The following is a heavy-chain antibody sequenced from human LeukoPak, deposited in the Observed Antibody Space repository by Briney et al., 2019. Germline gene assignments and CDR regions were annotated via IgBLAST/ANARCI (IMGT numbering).Heavy chain of an antibody. Sequence: GRSLRLSCAASGFTFSSYGMHWVRQAPGKGLEWVAVISYDGSNKYYADSVKGRFTISRDNSKNTLYLQMNSLRAEDTAVYYCANSGQIWGYDEYYFDYWGQGTLVTVSS. J-gene: IGHJ4*02. CDR2: ISYDGSNK. D-gene: IGHD5-12*01. CDR3: ANSGQIWGYDEYYFDY. V-gene: IGHV3-30*18. CDR1: GFTFSSYG.